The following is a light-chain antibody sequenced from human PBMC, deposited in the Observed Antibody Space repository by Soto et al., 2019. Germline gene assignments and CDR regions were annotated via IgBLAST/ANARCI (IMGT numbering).Light chain of an antibody. CDR2: RNN. V-gene: IGLV1-47*01. J-gene: IGLJ2*01. CDR3: AAWDAGVSGPA. Sequence: QSVLTQPPSASGTPGQRVTISCSGSSSNIGSKYVYWYQQLPGTAPKLLMYRNNQRPSGVRDRFSGSKSGTSASLAISGLLSEDEADYYCAAWDAGVSGPAFGGGTKVTVL. CDR1: SSNIGSKY.